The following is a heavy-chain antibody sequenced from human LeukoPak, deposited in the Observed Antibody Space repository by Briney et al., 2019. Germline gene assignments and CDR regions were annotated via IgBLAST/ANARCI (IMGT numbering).Heavy chain of an antibody. Sequence: SVKVSCKASGGTFSSYAISWVRQAPGQGLEWMGGIIPIFGTANYAQKFQGRVTITTDESTSTAYMELSSLRAEDTAVYYCARDSTYYYDSGSSGPHYFDNWGQGTLVTVSS. CDR3: ARDSTYYYDSGSSGPHYFDN. V-gene: IGHV1-69*05. CDR2: IIPIFGTA. D-gene: IGHD3-10*01. CDR1: GGTFSSYA. J-gene: IGHJ4*02.